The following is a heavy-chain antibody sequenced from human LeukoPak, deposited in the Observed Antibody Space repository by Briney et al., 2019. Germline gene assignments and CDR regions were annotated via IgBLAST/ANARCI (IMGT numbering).Heavy chain of an antibody. V-gene: IGHV1-24*01. Sequence: ASVKVSCKVSGYTLTELSIHWVRQAPGKGLGWMGGFDPEDGETIYAQEFQGRVTMTEDTSTDTAYMELSSLRSEDTAVYYCATVFSGSYSDAFDICGQGTMVTVSS. D-gene: IGHD3-10*01. J-gene: IGHJ3*02. CDR3: ATVFSGSYSDAFDI. CDR2: FDPEDGET. CDR1: GYTLTELS.